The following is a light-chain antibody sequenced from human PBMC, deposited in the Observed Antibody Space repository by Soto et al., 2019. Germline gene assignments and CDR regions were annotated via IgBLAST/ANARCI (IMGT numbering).Light chain of an antibody. Sequence: EIVLTQSPATLSLSPVEGATRSCMASQSVSGYLAWYQQKPGQAPRLLIYDASSRATGIPARFSGTGSGTDFTLTIGSLEPEDFAVYYCQQRRNWPLTFGQGTRLEI. CDR1: QSVSGY. CDR2: DAS. J-gene: IGKJ5*01. V-gene: IGKV3-11*01. CDR3: QQRRNWPLT.